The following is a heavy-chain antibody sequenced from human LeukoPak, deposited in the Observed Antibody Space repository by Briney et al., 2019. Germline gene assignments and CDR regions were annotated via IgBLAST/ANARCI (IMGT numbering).Heavy chain of an antibody. D-gene: IGHD2-21*02. V-gene: IGHV3-53*01. CDR1: GFTVNSNY. J-gene: IGHJ4*02. CDR2: IYSGVGT. Sequence: GGSLRLSCAASGFTVNSNYMSWVRQAPGKGLEWVSVIYSGVGTFYAGSVKGRFTISRDNSKNTLYLQMNSLRAEDTAVYYCAVVVTGIVYWGQGTLVTVSS. CDR3: AVVVTGIVY.